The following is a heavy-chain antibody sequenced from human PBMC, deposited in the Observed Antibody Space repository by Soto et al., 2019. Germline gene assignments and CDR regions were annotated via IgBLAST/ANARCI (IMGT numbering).Heavy chain of an antibody. CDR3: ARDFGLATVTTIHYYYYGMDV. J-gene: IGHJ6*02. Sequence: SLRLSCAASGFTFSSYGMHWVRRAPGKGLEWVAVIWYDGSNKYYADSVKGRFTISRDNSKNTLYLQMNSLGAEDTAVYYCARDFGLATVTTIHYYYYGMDVWGQGTTVTVSS. CDR2: IWYDGSNK. CDR1: GFTFSSYG. D-gene: IGHD4-17*01. V-gene: IGHV3-33*01.